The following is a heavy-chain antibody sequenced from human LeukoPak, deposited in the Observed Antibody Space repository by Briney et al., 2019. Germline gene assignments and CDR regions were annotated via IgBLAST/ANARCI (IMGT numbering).Heavy chain of an antibody. CDR2: IYYSGYT. CDR1: GGSISSSSYY. Sequence: PSETLSLTCTVSGGSISSSSYYWGWIRQPPGKGLEWIGSIYYSGYTYYNPSLESRVTISVDTSKNQFSLKLSSVTAADTAIYYCAKHYMGSSYNRGLDYWGPGTLVTVSS. J-gene: IGHJ4*02. V-gene: IGHV4-39*01. D-gene: IGHD3-10*01. CDR3: AKHYMGSSYNRGLDY.